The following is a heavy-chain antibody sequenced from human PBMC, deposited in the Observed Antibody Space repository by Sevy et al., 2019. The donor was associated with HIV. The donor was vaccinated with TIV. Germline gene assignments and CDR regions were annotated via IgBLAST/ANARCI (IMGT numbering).Heavy chain of an antibody. CDR2: ITPDDT. D-gene: IGHD1-1*01. CDR3: ARDAQTWRGPWYGTSGADR. V-gene: IGHV3-23*01. Sequence: GGSLRLSCTASGFTFSTYTLTWVRQAPGKGLEWVSSITPDDTHYADSVRGQFSVSRDNSKNTPYLQMDGLTVDDTAVYYCARDAQTWRGPWYGTSGADRWGQGTLVTVSS. J-gene: IGHJ5*02. CDR1: GFTFSTYT.